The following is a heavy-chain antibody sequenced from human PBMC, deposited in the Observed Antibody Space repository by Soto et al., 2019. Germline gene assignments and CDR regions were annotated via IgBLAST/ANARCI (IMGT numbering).Heavy chain of an antibody. Sequence: ASVKVSCKASGYTFTGYYMHWVRQAPGQGLEWMGWINPNSGGTNYAQKFQGWVTMTRDTSISTAYMELSRLRSDDTAVYYCARLRPVYSSSSSNYYGMDVWGQGTTVTVSS. CDR3: ARLRPVYSSSSSNYYGMDV. D-gene: IGHD6-6*01. CDR1: GYTFTGYY. V-gene: IGHV1-2*04. CDR2: INPNSGGT. J-gene: IGHJ6*02.